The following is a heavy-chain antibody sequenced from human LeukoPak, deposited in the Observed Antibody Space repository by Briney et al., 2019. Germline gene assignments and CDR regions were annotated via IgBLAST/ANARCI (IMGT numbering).Heavy chain of an antibody. Sequence: ASVKVSCKASGYTFTSYGISWVRQAPGQGLEWMGWISAYNGNTNYAQKPQGRVTMTTDTSTSTAYMELRSLRSDDTAVYYCARSEQWLGGHNWFDPWGQGTLVTVSS. CDR1: GYTFTSYG. CDR3: ARSEQWLGGHNWFDP. J-gene: IGHJ5*02. V-gene: IGHV1-18*01. CDR2: ISAYNGNT. D-gene: IGHD6-19*01.